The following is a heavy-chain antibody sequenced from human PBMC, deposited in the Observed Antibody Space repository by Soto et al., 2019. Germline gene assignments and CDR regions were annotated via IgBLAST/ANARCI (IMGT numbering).Heavy chain of an antibody. CDR2: ISAYNGDT. Sequence: QVQLVQSGAEVKKPGASVKVSCKASGYTFTSYGISWVRQAPGQGLEWMGWISAYNGDTNYAQKLQGRVTMTTDTSTSTAYMELRSLRSDDTAVYYCARDLYLEGHTAMVYYWGQGTLVTVSS. CDR1: GYTFTSYG. J-gene: IGHJ4*02. D-gene: IGHD5-18*01. CDR3: ARDLYLEGHTAMVYY. V-gene: IGHV1-18*01.